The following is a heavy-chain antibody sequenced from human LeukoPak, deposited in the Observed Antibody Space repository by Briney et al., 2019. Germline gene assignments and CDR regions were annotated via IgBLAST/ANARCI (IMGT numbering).Heavy chain of an antibody. D-gene: IGHD5-12*01. CDR3: ASGSFQH. J-gene: IGHJ1*01. CDR1: GDSINNYY. CDR2: IYYSGTT. Sequence: SETLSLTCTVSGDSINNYYWSWIRQPPGKGLEWIGYIYYSGTTNYNPSLKSRVSISVDTSKNQFSLELNSVTAADTAVYYCASGSFQHWGQGTLVTVSS. V-gene: IGHV4-59*08.